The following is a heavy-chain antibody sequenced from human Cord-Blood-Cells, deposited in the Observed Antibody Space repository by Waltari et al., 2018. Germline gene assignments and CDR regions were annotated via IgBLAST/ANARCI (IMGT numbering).Heavy chain of an antibody. Sequence: QVQLQQWGAGLLKPSETLSLTCAVYGGSFSGYSWSWLRLPPGKGLELIGEINHSGSTNYNPSLKSRVTISVDTSKNQFSLKLSSVTAADTAVYYCARATIFGVVINAFDIWGQGTMVTVSS. CDR3: ARATIFGVVINAFDI. CDR2: INHSGST. V-gene: IGHV4-34*01. J-gene: IGHJ3*02. CDR1: GGSFSGYS. D-gene: IGHD3-3*01.